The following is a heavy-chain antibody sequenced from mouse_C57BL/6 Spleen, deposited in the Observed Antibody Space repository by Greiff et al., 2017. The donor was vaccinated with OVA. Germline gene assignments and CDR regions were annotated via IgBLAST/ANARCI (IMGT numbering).Heavy chain of an antibody. CDR3: ARQRTYYDYPSDAMDY. J-gene: IGHJ4*01. V-gene: IGHV1-18*01. CDR1: GYTFTDYN. Sequence: EVQRVESGPELVKPGASVKIPCKASGYTFTDYNMDWVKQSHGKSLEWIGDINPNNGGTIYNQKFKGKATLTVDKSSSTAYMELRSLTSEDTAVYYCARQRTYYDYPSDAMDYWGQGTSVTVSS. CDR2: INPNNGGT. D-gene: IGHD2-4*01.